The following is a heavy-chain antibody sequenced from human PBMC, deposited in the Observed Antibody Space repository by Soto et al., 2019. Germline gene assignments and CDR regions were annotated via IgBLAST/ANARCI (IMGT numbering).Heavy chain of an antibody. J-gene: IGHJ4*02. CDR3: VRDSHGDY. CDR2: IDHDGPT. Sequence: EVQLVESGGGLVQPGGSLGLSCEGSGFTFSNSWMHWVRQAPGKGLEWVSRIDHDGPTDYADSVRGRFTISRDNAENTLYLQMNSLRPEDTAVYYCVRDSHGDYWGQGTLVTVSS. V-gene: IGHV3-74*01. CDR1: GFTFSNSW.